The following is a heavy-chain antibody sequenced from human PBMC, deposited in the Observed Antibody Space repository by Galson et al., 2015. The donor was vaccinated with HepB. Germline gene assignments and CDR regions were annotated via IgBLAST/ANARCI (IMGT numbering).Heavy chain of an antibody. J-gene: IGHJ4*02. CDR1: GYTFTNYW. D-gene: IGHD2-21*01. V-gene: IGHV5-51*01. Sequence: QSGAEVKKPGESLKISCKASGYTFTNYWIAWVRQTPGKGLEWMGIIYPDASDTRYSPSLQGQVAISVDKSISTAYLQWRSLKASDTAMYYCARLDSPLAGNYFDYWGQGTLVTVSS. CDR2: IYPDASDT. CDR3: ARLDSPLAGNYFDY.